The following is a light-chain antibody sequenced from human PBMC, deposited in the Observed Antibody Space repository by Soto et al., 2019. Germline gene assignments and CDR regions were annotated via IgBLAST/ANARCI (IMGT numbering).Light chain of an antibody. V-gene: IGKV1-39*01. Sequence: DIQMSQSPPSLSASVGDRVIITCRASQSTNNYLNWYQQKPGKAPSLLIYATSILQSGVPSRFSGSGSETDYTLTSTSLQPENFATYYCQQSFKTPLTFGGGTNVEIK. CDR2: ATS. CDR3: QQSFKTPLT. J-gene: IGKJ4*01. CDR1: QSTNNY.